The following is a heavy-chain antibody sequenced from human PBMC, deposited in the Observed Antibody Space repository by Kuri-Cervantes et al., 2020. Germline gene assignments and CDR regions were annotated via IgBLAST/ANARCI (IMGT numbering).Heavy chain of an antibody. J-gene: IGHJ3*02. Sequence: ASVKVSCKASGYTFTSYYMHWVRQAPGQGLEWMGIINPSGGSTSYAQKFQGRVTMTRDTSTSTVYMELSSLRSEDTAVYYCARYGSGSYYNGFDDAFDIWGQGTMVTVSS. CDR1: GYTFTSYY. CDR3: ARYGSGSYYNGFDDAFDI. CDR2: INPSGGST. V-gene: IGHV1-46*01. D-gene: IGHD3-10*01.